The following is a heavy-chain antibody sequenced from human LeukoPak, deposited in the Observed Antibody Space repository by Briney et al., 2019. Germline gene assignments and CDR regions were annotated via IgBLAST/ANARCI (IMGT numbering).Heavy chain of an antibody. CDR1: GGAFGGYF. V-gene: IGHV4-34*01. CDR3: ARDQRHIAAAGT. D-gene: IGHD6-13*01. CDR2: INHSGST. Sequence: SETLSLTCAVDGGAFGGYFWSWIRQPPGKGLEWIGEINHSGSTNYKPSLESRVTISVDTSKNQFSLKLSSVTAADTAVYYCARDQRHIAAAGTWGQGTLVTVSS. J-gene: IGHJ5*02.